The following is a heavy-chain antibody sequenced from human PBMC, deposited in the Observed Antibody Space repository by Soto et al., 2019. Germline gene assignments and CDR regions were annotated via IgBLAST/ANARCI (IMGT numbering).Heavy chain of an antibody. J-gene: IGHJ4*02. CDR3: AKSSGATCYSASAY. CDR2: ICGDDGDT. Sequence: EVQLLESGGGLVQPGGSLRLSCAASGFTFSSYAMSWVRQAPGKGLEWVSVICGDDGDTYYADYVKGRFTVSRDNSENMLYLQMNSLRAEDTAIYYCAKSSGATCYSASAYWGQGTLVTVSS. CDR1: GFTFSSYA. D-gene: IGHD2-15*01. V-gene: IGHV3-23*01.